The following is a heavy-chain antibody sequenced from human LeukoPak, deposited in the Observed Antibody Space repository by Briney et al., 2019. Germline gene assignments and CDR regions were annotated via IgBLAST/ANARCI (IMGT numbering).Heavy chain of an antibody. CDR1: GGTFSSYA. V-gene: IGHV1-69*05. CDR3: ATIGDGYNSGY. D-gene: IGHD5-24*01. CDR2: IIPIFGTA. Sequence: ASVKVSCKASGGTFSSYAISWVRQAPGQGLEWMGGIIPIFGTANYAQKFQGRVTITTDEPTSTAYMELSSLRSEDTAVYYCATIGDGYNSGYWGQGTLVTVSS. J-gene: IGHJ4*02.